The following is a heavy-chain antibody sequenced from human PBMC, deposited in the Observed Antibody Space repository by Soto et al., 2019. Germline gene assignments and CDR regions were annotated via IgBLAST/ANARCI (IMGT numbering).Heavy chain of an antibody. CDR1: GFTFSSYA. CDR3: AKDCSGGSCYRAFDI. CDR2: ISGSGGST. D-gene: IGHD2-15*01. Sequence: GGSLRLSCAASGFTFSSYAMSWVRQAQGKALEWVSAISGSGGSTYYADSVKGRFTISRDNSKNTLYLQMNSLRAEDTAVYYCAKDCSGGSCYRAFDIWGQGTMVTVSS. J-gene: IGHJ3*02. V-gene: IGHV3-23*01.